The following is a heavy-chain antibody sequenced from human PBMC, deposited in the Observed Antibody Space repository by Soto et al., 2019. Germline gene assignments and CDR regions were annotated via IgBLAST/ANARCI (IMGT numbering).Heavy chain of an antibody. J-gene: IGHJ6*02. CDR2: TANKRSRYTT. CDR3: AIEVIGHGLGV. D-gene: IGHD2-21*01. CDR1: GFTSRDHY. Sequence: EVELVESGGGLVQAGGSLRVSCGVYGFTSRDHYMDWVRQAPGKGLEWVGRTANKRSRYTTEYAASVKGRFIISRDDAKDSVYLPMNGLKIEDTAVYYCAIEVIGHGLGVWGQGTTDAIYS. V-gene: IGHV3-72*01.